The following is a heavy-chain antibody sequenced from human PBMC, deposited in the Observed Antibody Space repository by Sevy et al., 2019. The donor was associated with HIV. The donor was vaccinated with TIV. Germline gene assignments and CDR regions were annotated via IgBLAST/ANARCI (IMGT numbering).Heavy chain of an antibody. Sequence: SETLSLTCTVSGGSISSSSYYWGWIRQPPGKGLEWIGSIYYSGSTYYNPSLKSRVTISVDTSNNQFSLKLSSVTAADTAVYYCARQIRDGYNYWGDAFDIWGQRTMVTVSS. V-gene: IGHV4-39*01. CDR1: GGSISSSSYY. CDR2: IYYSGST. CDR3: ARQIRDGYNYWGDAFDI. D-gene: IGHD5-12*01. J-gene: IGHJ3*02.